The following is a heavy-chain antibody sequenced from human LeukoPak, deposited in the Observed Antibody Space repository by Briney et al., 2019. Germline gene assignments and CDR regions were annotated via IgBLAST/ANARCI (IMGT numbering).Heavy chain of an antibody. CDR1: GGSISSSNW. V-gene: IGHV4-4*02. J-gene: IGHJ5*02. CDR3: ARDAPRGDLGNWFDP. CDR2: IYHSGST. Sequence: KTSETLSLTCAVSGGSISSSNWWSWVRQPPGKGLEWIGEIYHSGSTNYNPSLKSRVTISVDKSKNQFSLKLSSVTAADTAVYYCARDAPRGDLGNWFDPWGQGTLVTVSS. D-gene: IGHD2-21*02.